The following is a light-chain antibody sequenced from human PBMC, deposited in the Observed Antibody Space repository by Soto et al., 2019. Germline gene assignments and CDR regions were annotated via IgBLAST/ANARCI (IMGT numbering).Light chain of an antibody. CDR2: GAS. Sequence: EIVMTQSPATLSVSPGERATLSCRASQSISSNLAWYQQKPGQAPRLLIYGASTRATGIPARFSGSGSGTEFTLTFSSLQSEDFAVYSCQHYNNWPPWTFGQGTKVEIK. CDR1: QSISSN. CDR3: QHYNNWPPWT. V-gene: IGKV3-15*01. J-gene: IGKJ1*01.